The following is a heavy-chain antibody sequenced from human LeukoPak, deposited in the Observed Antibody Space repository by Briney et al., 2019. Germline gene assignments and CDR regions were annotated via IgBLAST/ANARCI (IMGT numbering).Heavy chain of an antibody. J-gene: IGHJ4*02. V-gene: IGHV4-30-4*01. CDR3: ARVGYYYDSSGNFEPFYFDY. CDR1: GGSISSGDYY. CDR2: IYYSGST. D-gene: IGHD3-22*01. Sequence: SETLSLTCTVSGGSISSGDYYWSWIRQPPGKGLEWIGYIYYSGSTYYNPSLKSRVTISVDTSKNQFSLKLSSVTAADTAVYYCARVGYYYDSSGNFEPFYFDYWGQGTLVTVSS.